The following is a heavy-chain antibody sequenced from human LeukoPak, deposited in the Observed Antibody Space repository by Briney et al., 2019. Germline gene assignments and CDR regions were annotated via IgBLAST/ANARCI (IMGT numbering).Heavy chain of an antibody. V-gene: IGHV3-30*03. CDR2: ISYDGSNK. Sequence: GGSLRLSCAASGFTFSSYGMHWVRQAPGKGLEWVAVISYDGSNKYYADSVKGRFTISRDNAKNLLYLQMNSLRAEDTAVYYCARLSGSYGAYYYYYYGMDVWGQGTTVTVSS. D-gene: IGHD1-26*01. CDR1: GFTFSSYG. J-gene: IGHJ6*02. CDR3: ARLSGSYGAYYYYYYGMDV.